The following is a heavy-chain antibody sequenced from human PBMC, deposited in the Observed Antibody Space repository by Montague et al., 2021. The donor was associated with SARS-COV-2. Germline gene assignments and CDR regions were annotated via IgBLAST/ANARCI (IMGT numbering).Heavy chain of an antibody. CDR1: GSSLNMSGMC. J-gene: IGHJ4*02. D-gene: IGHD6-19*01. CDR3: ARTYAPSAVAVDY. CDR2: IDWDDAK. Sequence: PALVKPTQPLTLTCTFSGSSLNMSGMCVSWIRQPPGKALEWLARIDWDDAKYYSTSLKTRLTISKDTSKNQVVLTMTNMDPVDTATYYCARTYAPSAVAVDYWGQGTLVTVSS. V-gene: IGHV2-70*11.